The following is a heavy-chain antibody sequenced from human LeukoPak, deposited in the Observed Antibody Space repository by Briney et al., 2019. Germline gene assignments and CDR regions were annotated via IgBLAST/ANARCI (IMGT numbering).Heavy chain of an antibody. V-gene: IGHV3-21*01. Sequence: GGSLSLSCAASGFTFSSYSMNWVRQAPGKGLEWVSSISSSSSYIYYADSVKGRFTISRDNAKNSLYLQMNSLRAEDTAVYYCARDRWQLAQDFDYWGQGTLVTVSS. CDR3: ARDRWQLAQDFDY. CDR2: ISSSSSYI. J-gene: IGHJ4*02. CDR1: GFTFSSYS. D-gene: IGHD6-6*01.